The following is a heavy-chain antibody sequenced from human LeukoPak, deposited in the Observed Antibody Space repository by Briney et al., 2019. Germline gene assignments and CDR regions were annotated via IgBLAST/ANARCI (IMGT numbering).Heavy chain of an antibody. J-gene: IGHJ3*02. CDR2: IFYTGST. CDR1: GGSISNYY. Sequence: SEALSLTCTVSGGSISNYYWSWIRQPPGKGLEWIGYIFYTGSTAYNSSLESRVTISVDSSKNQVSLRLNSVTAADTAMYYCARHPFSDGFDIWGQGTMVTVSS. CDR3: ARHPFSDGFDI. V-gene: IGHV4-59*08.